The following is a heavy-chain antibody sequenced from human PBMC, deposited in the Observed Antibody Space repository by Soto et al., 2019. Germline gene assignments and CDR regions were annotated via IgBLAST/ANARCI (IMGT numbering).Heavy chain of an antibody. J-gene: IGHJ4*02. V-gene: IGHV3-48*01. CDR2: ISSSSTI. Sequence: EVQLVESGGGLVQPGGSLRLSCAASGFTFSTYSMNWVRQAPGKGLEWVSYISSSSTIYYADSVKGRFTISRDNAKNSLYLQMNSLRAEDTAVYYCARAWTIEAPWMDFWGQGTLVTVSS. CDR1: GFTFSTYS. D-gene: IGHD5-12*01. CDR3: ARAWTIEAPWMDF.